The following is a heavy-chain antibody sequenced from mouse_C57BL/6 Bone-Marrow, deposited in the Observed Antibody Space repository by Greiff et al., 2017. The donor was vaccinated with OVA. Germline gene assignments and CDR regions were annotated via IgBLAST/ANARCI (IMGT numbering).Heavy chain of an antibody. J-gene: IGHJ3*01. V-gene: IGHV14-4*01. CDR3: TTAYDYDPSWFAY. Sequence: VQLKESGAELVRPGASVKLSCTASGFNIKDDYMHWVKQRPEQGLEWIGWIDPENGDTEYASKLQGKATITADTSSNTAYLQLSSLTSEDTAVYYCTTAYDYDPSWFAYWGQGTLVTVSA. D-gene: IGHD2-4*01. CDR1: GFNIKDDY. CDR2: IDPENGDT.